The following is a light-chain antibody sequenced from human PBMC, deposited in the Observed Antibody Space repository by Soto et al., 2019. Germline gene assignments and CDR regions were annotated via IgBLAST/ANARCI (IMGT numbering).Light chain of an antibody. CDR2: SNN. CDR3: AAWDDSLNVV. V-gene: IGLV1-44*01. Sequence: QLVLTQPPSASGTPGQRVTISCSGSSSNIGSNTVNWYQQLPGTAPKLLIYSNNQRPSRVPDRFSGSKSGTSASLAISGLQSEDEADYYCAAWDDSLNVVFGGGTKVTVL. CDR1: SSNIGSNT. J-gene: IGLJ2*01.